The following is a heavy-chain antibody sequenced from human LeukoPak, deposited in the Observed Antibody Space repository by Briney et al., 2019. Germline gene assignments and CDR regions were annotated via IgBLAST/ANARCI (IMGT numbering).Heavy chain of an antibody. J-gene: IGHJ4*02. V-gene: IGHV4-34*01. CDR2: INHSGST. D-gene: IGHD1-26*01. Sequence: SETLSLTCAVYGGSFSGYYWSWIRQPPGKGLEWIGEINHSGSTNYNPSLKSRVTISVDTSKNQFSLKLSSVTAADTAVYYCARGIKVGAKYYFDYWGQGTLVTVSS. CDR1: GGSFSGYY. CDR3: ARGIKVGAKYYFDY.